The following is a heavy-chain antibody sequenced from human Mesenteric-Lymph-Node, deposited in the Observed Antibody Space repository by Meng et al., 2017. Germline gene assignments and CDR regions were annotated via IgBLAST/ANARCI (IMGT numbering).Heavy chain of an antibody. CDR3: AHRTVGRGFAY. J-gene: IGHJ4*02. V-gene: IGHV2-5*01. CDR2: THWNDAN. CDR1: GFSLTTDGVG. D-gene: IGHD4-23*01. Sequence: TWKESVPALVKSTATLTLTCTFSGFSLTTDGVGVGRVRQPLGKALEWLAVTHWNDANYNNPSLKNRLTVTKDTSKNQVVLTMTNMDPVDTGTYYCAHRTVGRGFAYWGQGTLVTVSS.